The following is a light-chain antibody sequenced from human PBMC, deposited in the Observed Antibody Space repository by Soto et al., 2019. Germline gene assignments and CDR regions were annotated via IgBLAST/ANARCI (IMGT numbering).Light chain of an antibody. V-gene: IGKV3-20*01. CDR1: QSVSSRY. J-gene: IGKJ1*01. CDR2: GSS. Sequence: EILFTQSPCTLSLSPGERATLSCRASQSVSSRYLAWYQQKPGQAPRLLIYGSSSRATGIPDRFSGSGSGTDFTLTSSMQEQDSAVEYCRQHDSCSPRTFGQGTKVDIK. CDR3: RQHDSCSPRT.